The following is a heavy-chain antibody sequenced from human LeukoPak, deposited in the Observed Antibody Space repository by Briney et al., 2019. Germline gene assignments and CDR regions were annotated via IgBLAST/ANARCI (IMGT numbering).Heavy chain of an antibody. CDR3: ARGFRYCSSTSCYTDNNWFDP. CDR1: GGSFSGYY. CDR2: INHSGST. V-gene: IGHV4-34*01. J-gene: IGHJ5*02. Sequence: PSETLSLTCAVYGGSFSGYYWSWIRQPPGKGLEWIGEINHSGSTNYNPSLKSRVTISVDTSKNQFSLKLSSVTAADTAVYYCARGFRYCSSTSCYTDNNWFDPWGQGTLVTVSS. D-gene: IGHD2-2*02.